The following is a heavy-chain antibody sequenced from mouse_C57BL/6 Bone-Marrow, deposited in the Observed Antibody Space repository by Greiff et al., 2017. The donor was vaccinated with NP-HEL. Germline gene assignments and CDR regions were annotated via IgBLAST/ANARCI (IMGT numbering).Heavy chain of an antibody. CDR1: GFTFTDHY. Sequence: EVQLVESGGGLVQPGGSLRLSCAASGFTFTDHYMSWVRPPPGKALEWLGFIRNKANGYTTEYSASVKGRFTISRDNSQSILYLQMNALRAEDSATYYCARSIYYDYADDPFYAMDYWGQGTSVTVSS. D-gene: IGHD2-4*01. J-gene: IGHJ4*01. CDR3: ARSIYYDYADDPFYAMDY. CDR2: IRNKANGYTT. V-gene: IGHV7-3*01.